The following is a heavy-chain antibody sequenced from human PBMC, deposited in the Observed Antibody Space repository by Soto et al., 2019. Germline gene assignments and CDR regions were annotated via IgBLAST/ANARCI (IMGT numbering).Heavy chain of an antibody. D-gene: IGHD3-22*01. J-gene: IGHJ4*02. CDR1: GYTFTCYY. Sequence: XSVKVSCKASGYTFTCYYMHWVRQAPGQGLEWMGWINPNSGGTNYAQKFQGRVTMTRDTSISTAYMELSRLRSDDTAVYYCARDFSIVVVITLGYWGQGTLVTVSS. CDR2: INPNSGGT. V-gene: IGHV1-2*02. CDR3: ARDFSIVVVITLGY.